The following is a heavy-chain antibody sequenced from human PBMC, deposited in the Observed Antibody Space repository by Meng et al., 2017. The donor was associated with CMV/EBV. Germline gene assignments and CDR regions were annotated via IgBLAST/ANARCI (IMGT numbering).Heavy chain of an antibody. CDR1: RYTFTGYY. CDR3: ARGPLGEYSNYDAP. V-gene: IGHV1-2*02. CDR2: INPNSGGT. Sequence: QVQVAQSEVEVKKPGASEKVACKAYRYTFTGYYMHWVRQAPGQGLEWMGWINPNSGGTNYAQKFQGRVTMTRDTSISTDYMELSRLRSDDTAVYYCARGPLGEYSNYDAPWGQGTLVTVSS. J-gene: IGHJ5*02. D-gene: IGHD4-11*01.